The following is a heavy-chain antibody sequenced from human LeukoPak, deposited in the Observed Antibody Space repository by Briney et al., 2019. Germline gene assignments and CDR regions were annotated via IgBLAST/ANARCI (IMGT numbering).Heavy chain of an antibody. J-gene: IGHJ5*02. CDR2: INPNSGGT. Sequence: GASVKVSCKASGYTFTGYYMHWVRQAPGQGLEWMVWINPNSGGTNYAQKFQGRVTMTRDTSISTAYMELSRLRSDDTAVYYCARVGRFLVGATSWFDPWGQGTLVTVSS. V-gene: IGHV1-2*02. CDR1: GYTFTGYY. CDR3: ARVGRFLVGATSWFDP. D-gene: IGHD1-26*01.